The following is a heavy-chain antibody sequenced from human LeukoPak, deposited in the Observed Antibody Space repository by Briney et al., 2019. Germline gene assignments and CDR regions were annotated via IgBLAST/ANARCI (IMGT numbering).Heavy chain of an antibody. CDR2: IYSDGIT. J-gene: IGHJ4*02. D-gene: IGHD6-19*01. CDR1: GGSISSGGYY. Sequence: ETLSLTCTVSGGSISSGGYYWSWVRQAPGKGLEWVSTIYSDGITNYSDSVKGRFTISRDNSKNMLYLQMNSLRAEDTAVYFCARDLRGWSAWDHWGQGTLVTVSS. V-gene: IGHV3-66*01. CDR3: ARDLRGWSAWDH.